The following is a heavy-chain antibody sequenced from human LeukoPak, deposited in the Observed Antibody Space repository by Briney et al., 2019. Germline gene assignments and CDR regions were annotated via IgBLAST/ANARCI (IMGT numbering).Heavy chain of an antibody. V-gene: IGHV3-74*01. D-gene: IGHD5-24*01. CDR2: TNGDGSST. Sequence: PGGSLRLSCAASGFXFSSYWMHWVRQAPGKGLVWVSRTNGDGSSTSYAESVKGRFTTSRDNAKNTLYLQMNSLRAEDTAVYYCARSQLGGYFDYWGQGTLVTVPS. CDR3: ARSQLGGYFDY. CDR1: GFXFSSYW. J-gene: IGHJ4*02.